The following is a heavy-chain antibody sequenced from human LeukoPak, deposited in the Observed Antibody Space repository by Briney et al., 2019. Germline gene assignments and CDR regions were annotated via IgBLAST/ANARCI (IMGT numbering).Heavy chain of an antibody. CDR1: GGTFSSYA. J-gene: IGHJ3*02. D-gene: IGHD2-8*01. CDR2: IIPILGIA. Sequence: SVKVSCKASGGTFSSYAISWVRQAPGQGLEWMGRIIPILGIANYAQKFQGRVTITADKSTSTAYMELSSLRSEDTAVYYCARVGGYYDAFDIWGRGTMVTVSS. CDR3: ARVGGYYDAFDI. V-gene: IGHV1-69*04.